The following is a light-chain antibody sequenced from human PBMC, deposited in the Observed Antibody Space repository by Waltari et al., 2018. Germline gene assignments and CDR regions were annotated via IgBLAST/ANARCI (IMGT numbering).Light chain of an antibody. Sequence: EIVMTQSPLSLPVTPGEPASISCRSSQSLLHTDGYNYLDWYLPKAGQSPQLLIYLASHRASGVPDRFSGSGSGTDFTLKISRVEAEDVGVYYCMQAVQGLSFGGGTKVEI. V-gene: IGKV2-28*01. J-gene: IGKJ4*01. CDR1: QSLLHTDGYNY. CDR3: MQAVQGLS. CDR2: LAS.